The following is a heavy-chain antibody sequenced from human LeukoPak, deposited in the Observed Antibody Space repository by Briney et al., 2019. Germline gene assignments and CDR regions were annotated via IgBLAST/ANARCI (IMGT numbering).Heavy chain of an antibody. J-gene: IGHJ4*02. CDR2: IYPGDSDT. V-gene: IGHV5-51*01. D-gene: IGHD3-10*01. Sequence: GESLQISCKGSGYSFTSYWIGWVRQLPGKGLEWMGIIYPGDSDTRYSPSFQGQVTISADKSISTAYLQWSSLKASDTAMYYCARQAFYYGSGSYAADYWGQGTLVTVSS. CDR1: GYSFTSYW. CDR3: ARQAFYYGSGSYAADY.